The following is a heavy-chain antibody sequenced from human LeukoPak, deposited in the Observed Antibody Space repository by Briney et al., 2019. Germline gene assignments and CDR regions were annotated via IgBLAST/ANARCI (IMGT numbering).Heavy chain of an antibody. CDR3: ARDGNPYYYDSSGSLHY. J-gene: IGHJ4*02. V-gene: IGHV1-18*01. D-gene: IGHD3-22*01. Sequence: ASVKVSCKASGYTFTSYGISWVRQAPGQGLEWMGWISAYNGNTNYAQKLQGRVTMTTDTSTSTAYMELRSLRSDDTAVYYCARDGNPYYYDSSGSLHYWGLGTLVTVSS. CDR1: GYTFTSYG. CDR2: ISAYNGNT.